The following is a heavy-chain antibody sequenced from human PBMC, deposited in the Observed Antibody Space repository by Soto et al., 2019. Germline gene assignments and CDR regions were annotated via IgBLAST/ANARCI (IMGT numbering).Heavy chain of an antibody. CDR1: GFTFSDYY. V-gene: IGHV3-11*01. J-gene: IGHJ4*02. Sequence: QVQLVESGGGLVRPGGSLRLSCAPSGFTFSDYYMSWIRQAPGKGLEWVSYITSSGTTTYYADSVKGRFTISRDNAKNSLYLQMGSLRVEDTAVYYCARDRDGSGSTGYFGYWGQGTLVTVSS. CDR2: ITSSGTTT. D-gene: IGHD3-22*01. CDR3: ARDRDGSGSTGYFGY.